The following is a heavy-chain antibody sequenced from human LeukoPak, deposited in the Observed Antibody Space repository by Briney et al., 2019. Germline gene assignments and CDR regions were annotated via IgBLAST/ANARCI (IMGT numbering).Heavy chain of an antibody. V-gene: IGHV3-53*01. J-gene: IGHJ4*02. D-gene: IGHD5-18*01. CDR3: LRGGYSYGFEED. CDR2: IYSGGST. Sequence: GGSLRLSCAASGFTVSSNYMSWVRQAPGKGLEWVSVIYSGGSTYYADSVKGRFTISRDNSKSTLYIQMNSLRAEDTAVYYCLRGGYSYGFEEDWGQGTLVTVSS. CDR1: GFTVSSNY.